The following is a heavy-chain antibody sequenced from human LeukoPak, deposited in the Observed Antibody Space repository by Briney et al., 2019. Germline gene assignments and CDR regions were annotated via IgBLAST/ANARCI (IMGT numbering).Heavy chain of an antibody. Sequence: SSVKVSCKASGYTFNRYGITWVRQAPGQGLEWMGWINGYNGNTNYAQKLQGRVTMTTDTSTSTAYMELRSLRSDDTAMYYCARDYGYGVTVMISDDYWGQGTLVTVSS. D-gene: IGHD5-12*01. V-gene: IGHV1-18*01. CDR2: INGYNGNT. J-gene: IGHJ4*02. CDR1: GYTFNRYG. CDR3: ARDYGYGVTVMISDDY.